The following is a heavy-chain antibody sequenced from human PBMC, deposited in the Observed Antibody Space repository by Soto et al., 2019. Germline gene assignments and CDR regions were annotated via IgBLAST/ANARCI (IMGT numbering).Heavy chain of an antibody. V-gene: IGHV4-34*01. CDR2: IKHSGST. CDR3: ARGQSVTSFGRDYYYGLDV. CDR1: GGSFSDYY. Sequence: SETLSLTCAVYGGSFSDYYWSWIRQPPGKGLEWIGEIKHSGSTNNNPSLKSRVTISVGTSNNQFYLKLSSVTAADTAVYYCARGQSVTSFGRDYYYGLDVWGQGTTVTVSS. D-gene: IGHD3-10*01. J-gene: IGHJ6*02.